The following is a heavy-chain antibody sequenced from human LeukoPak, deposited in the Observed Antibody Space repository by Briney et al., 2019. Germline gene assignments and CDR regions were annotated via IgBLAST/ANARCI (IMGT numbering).Heavy chain of an antibody. D-gene: IGHD1-26*01. V-gene: IGHV3-30*04. CDR3: ARDPRNSGSYSFFSGLDY. CDR2: ISYDGSSK. CDR1: GFIFSSYA. Sequence: GGSLRLSCAASGFIFSSYAMDWVRQAPGKGLEWVAVISYDGSSKFHADSVKGRFTISRDNSKHTLYLQMNSLRAEDTAVYYCARDPRNSGSYSFFSGLDYWGQGTLVTVSS. J-gene: IGHJ4*02.